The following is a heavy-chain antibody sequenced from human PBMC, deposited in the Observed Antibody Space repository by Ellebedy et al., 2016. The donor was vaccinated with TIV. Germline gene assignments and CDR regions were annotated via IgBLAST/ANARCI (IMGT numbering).Heavy chain of an antibody. D-gene: IGHD3-10*01. Sequence: PGGSLRLSCAASGFRFSDHYMEWVRQAPGKGLEWVGRSRDKAHSYATEYAASVKGRFSISRDDSKDSMYLQMNSLKTEDTAVYYCARFGFGYGSGSYYRADSDNWGQGTLVTVSS. CDR1: GFRFSDHY. V-gene: IGHV3-72*01. J-gene: IGHJ4*02. CDR2: SRDKAHSYAT. CDR3: ARFGFGYGSGSYYRADSDN.